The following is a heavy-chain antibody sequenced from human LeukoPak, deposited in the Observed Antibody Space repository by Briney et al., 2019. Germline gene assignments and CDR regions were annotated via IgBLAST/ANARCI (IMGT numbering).Heavy chain of an antibody. CDR1: GFTFSSYW. CDR3: ARVGIAVAGTGY. J-gene: IGHJ4*02. Sequence: GGSLRLSCAASGFTFSSYWMHWVRQPPGKGLVWVSRINSDGSSTSYADSVKGRFTVSRDNAKNTLYLQMNSLRAEDTAVYYCARVGIAVAGTGYWGQGTLVTVSS. CDR2: INSDGSST. V-gene: IGHV3-74*01. D-gene: IGHD6-19*01.